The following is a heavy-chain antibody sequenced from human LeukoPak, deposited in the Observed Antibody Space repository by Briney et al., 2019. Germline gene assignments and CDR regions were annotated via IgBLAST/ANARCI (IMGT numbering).Heavy chain of an antibody. D-gene: IGHD5-24*01. V-gene: IGHV3-7*01. J-gene: IGHJ6*03. CDR1: EFIFFKYW. CDR3: ARRRSYSYHMDV. CDR2: IDEDGDEK. Sequence: PGGSLRLSCDGSEFIFFKYWMTWVRQVPGRGLEWVANIDEDGDEKNYLDSVKGRFTISRDKPKHPVYLQMNSLRPEDTAVYFCARRRSYSYHMDVWGKGTTVTVSS.